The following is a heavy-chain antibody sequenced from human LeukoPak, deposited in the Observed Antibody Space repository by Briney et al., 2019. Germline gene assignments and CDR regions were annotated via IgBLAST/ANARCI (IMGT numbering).Heavy chain of an antibody. CDR1: GFTFSSYS. Sequence: GGSLRLSCAASGFTFSSYSMNWVRQAPGKGLEWVSSISSSSSYIHYADSVKGRFTIPRDNAKNSLYLQMNSLRAEDTAVYYCAREHKRTDAFDIWGQGTMVTVSS. V-gene: IGHV3-21*01. CDR3: AREHKRTDAFDI. CDR2: ISSSSSYI. D-gene: IGHD5-24*01. J-gene: IGHJ3*02.